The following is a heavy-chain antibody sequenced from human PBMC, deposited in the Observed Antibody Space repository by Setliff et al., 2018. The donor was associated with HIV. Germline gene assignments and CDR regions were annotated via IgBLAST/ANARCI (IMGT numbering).Heavy chain of an antibody. J-gene: IGHJ4*02. CDR2: IDHSGNT. V-gene: IGHV4-34*10. CDR1: GGSFSGYF. D-gene: IGHD3-9*01. CDR3: ARSSMTGFDY. Sequence: SETLSLTCAVYGGSFSGYFWSWIRQPPGRGLEWIGEIDHSGNTNYNPSLKSRVTMSVDTSKNQFSLKLSSVTAADTAVYYCARSSMTGFDYWGQGKLVTVSS.